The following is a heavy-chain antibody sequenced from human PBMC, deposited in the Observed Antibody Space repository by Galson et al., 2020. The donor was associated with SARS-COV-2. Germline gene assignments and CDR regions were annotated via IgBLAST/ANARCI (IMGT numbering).Heavy chain of an antibody. Sequence: KISCTASGFTFTSSAMQWVRQARGQRLEWIGWIVVGSGNTNYAQKFQERVTITRDMSTSTAYMELSSLRSEDTAVYYCAATLSIAAAGYYYYYGMDVWGQGTTVTVSS. V-gene: IGHV1-58*02. J-gene: IGHJ6*02. CDR3: AATLSIAAAGYYYYYGMDV. CDR2: IVVGSGNT. D-gene: IGHD6-13*01. CDR1: GFTFTSSA.